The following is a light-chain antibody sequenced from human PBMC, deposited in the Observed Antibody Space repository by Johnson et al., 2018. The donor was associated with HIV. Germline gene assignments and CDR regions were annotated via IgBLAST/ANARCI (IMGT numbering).Light chain of an antibody. CDR3: GTWDSSLSAGGANYV. CDR2: DNN. Sequence: QSVLTQPPSVSAAPGQKVTISCSGTSSNIGNNYVSWYQQFTGTAPKLVIHDNNKRPSGIPDRFSGSKSGTSATLGITELQTGDEADYYCGTWDSSLSAGGANYVFGTGTKVTVL. CDR1: SSNIGNNY. V-gene: IGLV1-51*01. J-gene: IGLJ1*01.